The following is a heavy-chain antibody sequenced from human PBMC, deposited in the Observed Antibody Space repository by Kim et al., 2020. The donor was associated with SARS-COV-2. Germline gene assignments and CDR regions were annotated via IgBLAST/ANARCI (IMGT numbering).Heavy chain of an antibody. CDR1: GYTFIGHY. CDR3: ARDPGRFRLPDY. J-gene: IGHJ4*02. Sequence: ASVKVSCRTSGYTFIGHYMHWVRQAPGQGLEWMGRIDPNRGATKYAQKFQGRVTMTRDTSINTAYMDLSSLTSDDTAVYYCARDPGRFRLPDYWGQGTLV. V-gene: IGHV1-2*06. CDR2: IDPNRGAT. D-gene: IGHD1-26*01.